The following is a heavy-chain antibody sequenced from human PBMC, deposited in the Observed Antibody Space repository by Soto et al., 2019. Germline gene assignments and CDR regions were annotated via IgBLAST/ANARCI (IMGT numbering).Heavy chain of an antibody. CDR3: ARGRPYNSGRDY. CDR1: GGTFSSYA. Sequence: VAAVKVSCKASGGTFSSYAISWVRQAPGQGLEWMGGIIPIFGTANYAQKFQGRVKITADESTSTAYMALSSLRLADTAVYSCARGRPYNSGRDYWGPGPRGTFAS. J-gene: IGHJ4*02. V-gene: IGHV1-69*13. D-gene: IGHD6-19*01. CDR2: IIPIFGTA.